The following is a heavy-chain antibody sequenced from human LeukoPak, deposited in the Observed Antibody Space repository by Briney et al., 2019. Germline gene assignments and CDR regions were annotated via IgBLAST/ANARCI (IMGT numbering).Heavy chain of an antibody. CDR2: IRYDGSHA. Sequence: GGSLRLSCAASGFTLSSYGMHWVRQAPGKGLEWVTFIRYDGSHAYYADSVRGRFTISRDNSMDTLYLQMNSLRPEDTAVYYCGKGLTLLTLDYCGQGALVTVSS. V-gene: IGHV3-30*02. J-gene: IGHJ4*02. CDR1: GFTLSSYG. CDR3: GKGLTLLTLDY.